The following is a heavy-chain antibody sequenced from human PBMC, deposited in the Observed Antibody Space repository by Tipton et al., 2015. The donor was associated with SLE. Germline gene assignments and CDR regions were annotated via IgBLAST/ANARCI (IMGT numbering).Heavy chain of an antibody. Sequence: TLSLTCTVSGGSISSSSYYWGRIRQPPGKGLEWIGSIYYSGSTYYNPSLKSRVTISVDTSKNQFSLKLSSVTAADTAVYYCARHKDFLEWLSSANWFDPWGQGTLVTVSS. J-gene: IGHJ5*02. CDR1: GGSISSSSYY. D-gene: IGHD3-3*01. CDR3: ARHKDFLEWLSSANWFDP. CDR2: IYYSGST. V-gene: IGHV4-39*07.